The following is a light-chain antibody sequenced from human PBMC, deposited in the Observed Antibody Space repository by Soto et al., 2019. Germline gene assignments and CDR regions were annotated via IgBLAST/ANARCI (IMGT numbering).Light chain of an antibody. J-gene: IGKJ1*01. V-gene: IGKV1-39*01. CDR2: AAS. CDR3: QQSYSTTWT. Sequence: EIQMTESPSTLSGSGGDRVSITCRASQGISTYLNWYQQKPGKAPKLLIYAASSLQSGVPSRFSGSGSETDFTLTISSLQPEDFATYSCQQSYSTTWTFGQGTKVDIK. CDR1: QGISTY.